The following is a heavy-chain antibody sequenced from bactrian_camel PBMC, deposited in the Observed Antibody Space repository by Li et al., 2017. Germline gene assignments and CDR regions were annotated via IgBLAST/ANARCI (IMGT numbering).Heavy chain of an antibody. D-gene: IGHD4*01. CDR3: AAGAYYNYYDNCLGNFGY. Sequence: VESGGGWVQPGGSLRLSCAASGFTFSPYWMYWVRQAPGKGLEWVAEIDYAENTYYADSVKGRFTISQDNAKSIIYLQMDSLKPDDTAKYYCAAGAYYNYYDNCLGNFGYWGQGTQVTVS. CDR2: IDYAENT. J-gene: IGHJ6*01. CDR1: GFTFSPYW. V-gene: IGHV3S6*01.